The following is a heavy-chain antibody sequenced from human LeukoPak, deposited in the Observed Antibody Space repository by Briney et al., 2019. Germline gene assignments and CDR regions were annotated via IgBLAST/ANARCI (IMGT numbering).Heavy chain of an antibody. Sequence: PSETLSLTCAVYGGSFSGYYWSWIRQPPGKGLEWIGEINHSGSTNYNPSLKSRVTISVDTSKNQFSLELSSVTAADTAVYYCARTSRYCSSTSCAPLDYWGQGTLVTVSS. J-gene: IGHJ4*02. V-gene: IGHV4-34*01. CDR3: ARTSRYCSSTSCAPLDY. CDR1: GGSFSGYY. D-gene: IGHD2-2*01. CDR2: INHSGST.